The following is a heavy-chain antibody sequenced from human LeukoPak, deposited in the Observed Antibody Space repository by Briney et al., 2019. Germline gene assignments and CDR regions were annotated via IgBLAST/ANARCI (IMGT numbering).Heavy chain of an antibody. J-gene: IGHJ4*02. CDR3: AREDSGLPDY. CDR1: GGSFSGYY. Sequence: SETLSLTCAVYGGSFSGYYWSWIRQPPGKGLEWIGEINHSGSTNYNPSLKSRVIISGDTSKNQFSLKLSSVTAADTAVYYCAREDSGLPDYWGQGTLVTVSS. D-gene: IGHD2-8*01. CDR2: INHSGST. V-gene: IGHV4-34*01.